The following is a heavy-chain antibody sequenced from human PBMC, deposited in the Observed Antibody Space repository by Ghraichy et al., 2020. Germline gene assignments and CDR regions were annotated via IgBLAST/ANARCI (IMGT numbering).Heavy chain of an antibody. V-gene: IGHV4-59*01. D-gene: IGHD3-3*01. J-gene: IGHJ5*02. CDR3: ARDGTYYDFWSGYYTGSWFDP. CDR1: GGSISSYY. CDR2: IYYSGST. Sequence: SETLSLTCTVSGGSISSYYWSWIRQPPGKGLEWIGYIYYSGSTNYNPSLKSRVTISVDTSKNQFSLKLSSVTAADTAVYYCARDGTYYDFWSGYYTGSWFDPWGQGTLVTVSS.